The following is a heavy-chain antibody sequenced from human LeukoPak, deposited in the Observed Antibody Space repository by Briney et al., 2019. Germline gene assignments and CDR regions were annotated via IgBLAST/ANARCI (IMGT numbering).Heavy chain of an antibody. Sequence: GGSLRLSCAASGFTFSSFDMHWVRQPTGQGLEWVSTIGTASDTYYPGSVEGRFTLSRDNAKNSLYLQMNSLTAGDTAVYYCARGPPRGKYYYMDVWGKGTTITVSS. D-gene: IGHD1-1*01. CDR1: GFTFSSFD. CDR2: IGTASDT. CDR3: ARGPPRGKYYYMDV. J-gene: IGHJ6*03. V-gene: IGHV3-13*01.